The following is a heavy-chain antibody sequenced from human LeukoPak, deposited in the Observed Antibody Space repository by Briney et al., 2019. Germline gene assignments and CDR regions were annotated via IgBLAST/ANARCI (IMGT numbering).Heavy chain of an antibody. CDR1: EFTFSTYW. D-gene: IGHD3-3*01. V-gene: IGHV3-7*01. Sequence: GGSLRLSCAASEFTFSTYWMSWVRQAPGRGLEWVATIDQDGSEKDYVDSVKGRFTISRDNARNSLFLQLNSLRGEDTGVYFCARCREFWSGHFGMDYFYSSGLRALVTVSS. CDR3: ARCREFWSGHFGMDYFYS. J-gene: IGHJ4*02. CDR2: IDQDGSEK.